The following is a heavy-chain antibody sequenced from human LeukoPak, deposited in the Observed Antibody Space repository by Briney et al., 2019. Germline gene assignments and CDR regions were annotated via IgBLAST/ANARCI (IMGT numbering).Heavy chain of an antibody. Sequence: SETLSLTCTVYGGSFTAFYWSWIRQPPGKGLEWIGEVHHSGTTNYNPSLKSRVTLSIDTSKNQISLKLTSVTAADTAVYYCARGGFSSSWYVAYYFDYWGQGTLVTVSS. D-gene: IGHD6-13*01. CDR3: ARGGFSSSWYVAYYFDY. V-gene: IGHV4-34*01. CDR1: GGSFTAFY. CDR2: VHHSGTT. J-gene: IGHJ4*02.